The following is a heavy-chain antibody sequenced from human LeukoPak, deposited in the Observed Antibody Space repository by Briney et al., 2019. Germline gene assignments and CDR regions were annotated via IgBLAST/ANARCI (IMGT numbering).Heavy chain of an antibody. Sequence: ASVKVSCKASRYTFIKYGISWVRQAPGKGLEWMEWISAYNGNKNYAQKLQGRVNMTTDTSTSTAYMELRSLRSDDPAVYYCARDVRLLWFGDTPENGAFDNWGQGTMVTVSS. J-gene: IGHJ3*02. CDR1: RYTFIKYG. D-gene: IGHD3-10*01. V-gene: IGHV1-18*04. CDR2: ISAYNGNK. CDR3: ARDVRLLWFGDTPENGAFDN.